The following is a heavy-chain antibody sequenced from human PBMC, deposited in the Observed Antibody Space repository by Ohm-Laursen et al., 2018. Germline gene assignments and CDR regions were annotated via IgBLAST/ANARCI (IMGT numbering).Heavy chain of an antibody. Sequence: GSLRLSCTASGFTFSSYWMSWVRQAPGKGLEWVANIKQDGSEKYYVDSVKGRFTISRDNSKNTLYLQMNSLRAEDTAVYYCAKDHVRGSGSSDYWGQGTLVTVSS. CDR1: GFTFSSYW. J-gene: IGHJ4*02. V-gene: IGHV3-7*01. CDR2: IKQDGSEK. CDR3: AKDHVRGSGSSDY. D-gene: IGHD3-10*01.